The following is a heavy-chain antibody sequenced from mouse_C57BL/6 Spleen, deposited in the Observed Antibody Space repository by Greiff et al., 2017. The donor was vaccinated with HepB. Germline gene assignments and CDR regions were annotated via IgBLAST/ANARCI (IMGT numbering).Heavy chain of an antibody. D-gene: IGHD4-1*01. V-gene: IGHV1-50*01. CDR3: ARDGTGKAY. CDR1: GYTFTSYW. J-gene: IGHJ3*01. CDR2: IDPSDSYT. Sequence: QVQLQQPGAELVKPGASVKLSCKASGYTFTSYWMQWVKQRPGQGLEWIGEIDPSDSYTNYNQKFKGKATLTVDTSSSTAYMQLSSLTSEDSAVYYCARDGTGKAYWGQGTLVTVSA.